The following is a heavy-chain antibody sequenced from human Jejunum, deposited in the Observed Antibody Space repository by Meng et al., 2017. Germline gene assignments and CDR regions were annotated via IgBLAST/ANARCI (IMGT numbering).Heavy chain of an antibody. D-gene: IGHD3-16*01. J-gene: IGHJ4*02. V-gene: IGHV4-4*02. CDR2: IYHSGCS. Sequence: VHLQEWGQGRVRPSGTWSRTCEGSGDSISRSRWGDWLRQPPGKGLEWIGEIYHSGCSNLIPSLKSRVSISLDESKNQFSLTLNSVTAADTAVYYCARGVGDIRFGFDYWGQGILVTVSS. CDR1: GDSISRSRW. CDR3: ARGVGDIRFGFDY.